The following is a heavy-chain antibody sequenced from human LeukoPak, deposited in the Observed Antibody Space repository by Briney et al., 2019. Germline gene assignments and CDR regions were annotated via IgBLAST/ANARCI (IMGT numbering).Heavy chain of an antibody. CDR3: ARVVYCGGDCYSGPLDY. D-gene: IGHD2-21*02. CDR1: VFTVSSNY. J-gene: IGHJ4*02. CDR2: IYSDGRT. V-gene: IGHV3-53*01. Sequence: GGSLRLSCAASVFTVSSNYMTWVPQAPGKGLEWVPVIYSDGRTFYIDSVKGRFTISRDNSKNTVLLQMNSLRAEDTAVYYCARVVYCGGDCYSGPLDYWGQGTLVTVSS.